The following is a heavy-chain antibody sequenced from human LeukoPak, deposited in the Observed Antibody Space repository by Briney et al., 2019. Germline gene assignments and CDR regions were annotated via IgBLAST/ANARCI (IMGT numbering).Heavy chain of an antibody. V-gene: IGHV3-30*02. CDR1: GFTFSSYG. Sequence: GGSLRLSCAASGFTFSSYGMHWVRQPPGKGLHWVAFIRYDGSNKYYADSVKGRFTVSRDNSKNTLYLQMNSLRAEDTAVYYCVRGAYSSSWLDFDYWGQGTLVTVSS. J-gene: IGHJ4*02. CDR2: IRYDGSNK. D-gene: IGHD6-13*01. CDR3: VRGAYSSSWLDFDY.